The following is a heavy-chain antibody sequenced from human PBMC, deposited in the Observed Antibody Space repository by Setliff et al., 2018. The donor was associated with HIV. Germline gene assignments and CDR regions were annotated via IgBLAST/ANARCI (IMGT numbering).Heavy chain of an antibody. Sequence: AGGSLRLSCAASGFTFSNSWMHWVRQAPGKGLVWVSRINTDGSSATYADSVKGRFTSSRDNAKNTLYLQMDSLRAEDTAVYYCARGGANPSWFDSWGQGTLVTVSS. D-gene: IGHD3-16*01. J-gene: IGHJ5*01. V-gene: IGHV3-74*03. CDR1: GFTFSNSW. CDR3: ARGGANPSWFDS. CDR2: INTDGSSA.